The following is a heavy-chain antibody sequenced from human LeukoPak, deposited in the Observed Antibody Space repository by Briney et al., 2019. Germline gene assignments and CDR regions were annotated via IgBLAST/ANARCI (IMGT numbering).Heavy chain of an antibody. Sequence: GGSLRLSCAASGFIFSSYWMSWVRQAPGKGLEWVANIKQDGSEKYYVDSVKGRFTISRDNAKNSLFLEMNSLRAEDTAVYYCSRHVRFEGVDYWGQGTLVTVSS. J-gene: IGHJ4*02. CDR1: GFIFSSYW. D-gene: IGHD3-3*01. CDR3: SRHVRFEGVDY. CDR2: IKQDGSEK. V-gene: IGHV3-7*01.